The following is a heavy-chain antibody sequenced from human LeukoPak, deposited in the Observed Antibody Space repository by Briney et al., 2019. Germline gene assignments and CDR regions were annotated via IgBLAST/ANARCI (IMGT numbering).Heavy chain of an antibody. J-gene: IGHJ4*02. V-gene: IGHV1-2*04. CDR2: INPNSGGT. CDR1: GGTFSSYA. CDR3: AREGYSSGWPDY. Sequence: ASVKVSCKASGGTFSSYAISWVRQAPGQGLEWMGWINPNSGGTNYAQKFQGWVTMTRDTSISTAYMELSRLRSDDTAVYYCAREGYSSGWPDYWGQGTLVTVSS. D-gene: IGHD6-19*01.